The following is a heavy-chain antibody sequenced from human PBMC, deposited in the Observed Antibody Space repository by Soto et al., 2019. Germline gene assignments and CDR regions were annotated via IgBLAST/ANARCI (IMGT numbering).Heavy chain of an antibody. V-gene: IGHV3-21*01. J-gene: IGHJ6*02. CDR1: GFSFSSYD. CDR2: ISSSSSYI. Sequence: GGSLRLSCAASGFSFSSYDINWARQAPGKGLEWVSFISSSSSYIYYAVSVKGRFTISRDNAKNSLYLQMNSLRAEDTAVYYCARMGAGYCVSTSCYPSHTMGYGMDVWGQGATVTVSS. CDR3: ARMGAGYCVSTSCYPSHTMGYGMDV. D-gene: IGHD2-2*01.